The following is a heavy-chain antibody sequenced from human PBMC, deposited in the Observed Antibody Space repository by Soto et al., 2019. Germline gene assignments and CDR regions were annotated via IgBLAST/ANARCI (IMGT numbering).Heavy chain of an antibody. CDR1: SGSISSSNW. J-gene: IGHJ6*03. Sequence: QVQLQESGPGLVKPSGTLSLTCAVSSGSISSSNWWSWVRQPPGKGLEWIGEIYHSGSTNYNPSLKSRVAISVDKSKNRFSLKLSSVTAADTAVYYCARVRGVLLRGSCYRWHYYYYYMDVWGKGTTVTVSS. V-gene: IGHV4-4*02. CDR3: ARVRGVLLRGSCYRWHYYYYYMDV. CDR2: IYHSGST. D-gene: IGHD1-26*01.